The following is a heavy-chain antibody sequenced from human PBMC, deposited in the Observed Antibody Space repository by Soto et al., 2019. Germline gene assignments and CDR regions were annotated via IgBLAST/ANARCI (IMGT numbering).Heavy chain of an antibody. CDR3: AKDDGSGYAAPDY. V-gene: IGHV3-30*18. J-gene: IGHJ4*02. D-gene: IGHD5-12*01. Sequence: QVQLVESGGGVVQPGRSLRLSCAASGFTFSSYGMHWVRQAPGKGLELVAVISYDGSNKYDADSVKGRFTISRDNSKNTLYLQMNSLSAEDTAVYYCAKDDGSGYAAPDYWGQGTLVTVSS. CDR1: GFTFSSYG. CDR2: ISYDGSNK.